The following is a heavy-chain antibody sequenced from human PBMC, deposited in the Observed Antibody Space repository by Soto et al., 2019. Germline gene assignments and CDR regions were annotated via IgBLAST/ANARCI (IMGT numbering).Heavy chain of an antibody. J-gene: IGHJ3*02. CDR3: ARERGGQWLRLRGAFDI. CDR2: IYYSGST. CDR1: GGNISSYY. D-gene: IGHD5-12*01. V-gene: IGHV4-59*01. Sequence: SETLALTCTVSGGNISSYYWSWIRQPPGKGLEWIGYIYYSGSTNYNPSLKSRVTISVDTSKNQFSLKLSSVTAADTAVYYCARERGGQWLRLRGAFDIWGQGTMVTVS.